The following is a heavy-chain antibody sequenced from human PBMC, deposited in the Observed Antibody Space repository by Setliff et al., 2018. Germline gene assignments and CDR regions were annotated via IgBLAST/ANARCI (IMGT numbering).Heavy chain of an antibody. CDR3: ARDNTILGATDH. D-gene: IGHD1-26*01. CDR1: GVSISSYY. J-gene: IGHJ5*02. V-gene: IGHV4-4*08. CDR2: IQKSGGT. Sequence: PSETLSLTCNVSGVSISSYYWSWIRQPPGKGLESIGYIQKSGGTNYNPALKSRVTISVDTSTNQFSLKLRSVTAADTAVYFCARDNTILGATDHWGQGTLVTVSS.